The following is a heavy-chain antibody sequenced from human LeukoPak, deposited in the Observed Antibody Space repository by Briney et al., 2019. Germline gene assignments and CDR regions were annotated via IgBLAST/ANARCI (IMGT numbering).Heavy chain of an antibody. CDR3: ASLVGGAGYFDY. CDR2: IYYSGTT. Sequence: SETLSLTCAVSGGSMSSHYWSWIRQPPGKGLEWIGYIYYSGTTNYSPSLKSRVTISVDTSKTQFSLKLSSVTAADTAVYYCASLVGGAGYFDYWGQGTLVTVSS. J-gene: IGHJ4*02. CDR1: GGSMSSHY. D-gene: IGHD3-9*01. V-gene: IGHV4-59*11.